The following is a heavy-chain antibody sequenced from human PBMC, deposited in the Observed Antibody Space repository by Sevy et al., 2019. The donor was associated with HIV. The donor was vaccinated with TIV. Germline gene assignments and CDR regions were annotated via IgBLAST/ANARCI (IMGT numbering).Heavy chain of an antibody. V-gene: IGHV4-39*01. J-gene: IGHJ4*02. CDR1: GGSISSSSYY. D-gene: IGHD5-18*01. CDR3: ASRGCSYGHYFDY. CDR2: IYYSGST. Sequence: SETLSLTCTVSGGSISSSSYYWGWIRQPPGKGLEWIGSIYYSGSTYYNPSLKSRVTISVDTSKNQFSLKLSSVTAADTAVHYCASRGCSYGHYFDYWGQGTLVTVSS.